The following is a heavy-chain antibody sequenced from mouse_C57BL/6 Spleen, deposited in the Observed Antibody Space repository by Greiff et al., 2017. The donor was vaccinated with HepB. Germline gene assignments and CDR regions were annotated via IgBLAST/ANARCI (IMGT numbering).Heavy chain of an antibody. Sequence: VKLQESGAELVKPGASVKISCKASGYAFSSYWMNWVKQRPGKGLEWIGQIYPGDGDTNYNGKFKGKATLTADKSSSTAYMQLSSLTSEDSAVYFCARRENSWFAYWGQGTLVTVSA. J-gene: IGHJ3*01. CDR3: ARRENSWFAY. CDR2: IYPGDGDT. V-gene: IGHV1-80*01. CDR1: GYAFSSYW.